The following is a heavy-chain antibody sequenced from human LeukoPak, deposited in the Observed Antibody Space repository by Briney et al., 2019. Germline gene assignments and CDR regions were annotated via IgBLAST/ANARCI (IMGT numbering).Heavy chain of an antibody. J-gene: IGHJ6*03. Sequence: SKTLSLTCTVSGGSISSYYWSWIRQPAGKGLEWIGRIYTSGSTNYNPSLKSRVTMSVDTSKNQFSLKLSSVTAADTAVYYCARVVVVPAAIWSYYMDVWGKGTTVTVSS. CDR2: IYTSGST. CDR3: ARVVVVPAAIWSYYMDV. V-gene: IGHV4-4*07. D-gene: IGHD2-2*01. CDR1: GGSISSYY.